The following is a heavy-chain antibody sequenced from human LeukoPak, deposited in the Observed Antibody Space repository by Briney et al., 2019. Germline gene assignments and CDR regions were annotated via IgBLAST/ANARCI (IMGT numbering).Heavy chain of an antibody. CDR1: GFTFSSYD. CDR3: ARQKTPXGNFDY. V-gene: IGHV3-13*01. CDR2: IGVAANT. J-gene: IGHJ4*02. D-gene: IGHD1-26*01. Sequence: GGSLRLSCAASGFTFSSYDMHWVRQATGKGLEWVSAIGVAANTFYSGSVKGRFTISRENAKNSLYLLMSSLRAEDTAVYYCARQKTPXGNFDYWGQGTLVTVSS.